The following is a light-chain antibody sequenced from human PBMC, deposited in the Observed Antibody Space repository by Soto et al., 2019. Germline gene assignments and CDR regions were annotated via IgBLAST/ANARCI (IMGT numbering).Light chain of an antibody. CDR1: QSVLYSSNNKNY. J-gene: IGKJ2*01. Sequence: DIVMTQSPDSLAVSLGERATINCKSSQSVLYSSNNKNYLAWYQQKPGQPPKLLIYWASTRESGVPDRFSGSGSGTDFTLTITRLDPEDFAIYYCQQYGSSVYTFGQGTKVDIK. CDR3: QQYGSSVYT. V-gene: IGKV4-1*01. CDR2: WAS.